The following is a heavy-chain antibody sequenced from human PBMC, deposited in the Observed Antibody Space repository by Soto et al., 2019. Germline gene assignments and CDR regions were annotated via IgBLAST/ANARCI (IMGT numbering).Heavy chain of an antibody. CDR1: GGTFSSYA. V-gene: IGHV1-69*06. J-gene: IGHJ3*02. Sequence: ASVKVSCKASGGTFSSYAINWVRQAPGQGLEWMGGIIRIFGTPDYAQRFQGRVTITADKSTNTVYMELSSLRSEDTAVYYCAREDNAFDIWGQGTMVTVSS. CDR3: AREDNAFDI. D-gene: IGHD2-15*01. CDR2: IIRIFGTP.